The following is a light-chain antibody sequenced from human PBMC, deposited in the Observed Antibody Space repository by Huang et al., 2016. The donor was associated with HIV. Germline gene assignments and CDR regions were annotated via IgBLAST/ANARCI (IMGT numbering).Light chain of an antibody. V-gene: IGKV3-11*01. J-gene: IGKJ3*01. CDR2: DAS. CDR3: QQRSTWPFT. Sequence: EIVLTQSPATLSLSPGARATLSCRASQSVSAYLAWYHQKPGQAPRLLVYDASNRAAGVPARFTGSGSGTDFTLTISSLEPEDFAVYFCQQRSTWPFTFGPGTRVDFK. CDR1: QSVSAY.